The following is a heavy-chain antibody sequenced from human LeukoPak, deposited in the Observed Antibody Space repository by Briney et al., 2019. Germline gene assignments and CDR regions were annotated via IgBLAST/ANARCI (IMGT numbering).Heavy chain of an antibody. CDR3: AREGSGWPPYFDH. V-gene: IGHV3-74*01. Sequence: PGGSLRLSCAASGFTLSNYWMHWVRQAPGKGLVWVSRTNIDGSSTTYADSVKGRFSISRDNAKNTLYLQMNSLRPEETAVYYCAREGSGWPPYFDHWGQGTLVTVSS. CDR2: TNIDGSST. CDR1: GFTLSNYW. J-gene: IGHJ4*02. D-gene: IGHD6-19*01.